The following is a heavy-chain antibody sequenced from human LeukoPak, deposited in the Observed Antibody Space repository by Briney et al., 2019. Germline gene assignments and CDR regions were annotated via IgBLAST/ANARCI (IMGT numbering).Heavy chain of an antibody. D-gene: IGHD3-9*01. CDR1: GGSISSYY. J-gene: IGHJ3*02. V-gene: IGHV4-4*07. Sequence: SETLSLTCTVSGGSISSYYWSWIRQPAGKGLEWIGRIYTSGSTNYNPSLKSRVTMSVDTSKNQFSLKLSSVTAADTAVYYCARVKSDYDILTAAFDIWGQGTMVTVSS. CDR3: ARVKSDYDILTAAFDI. CDR2: IYTSGST.